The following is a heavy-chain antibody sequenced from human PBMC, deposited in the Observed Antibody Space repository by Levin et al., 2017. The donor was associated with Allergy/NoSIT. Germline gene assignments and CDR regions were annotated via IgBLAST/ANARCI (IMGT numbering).Heavy chain of an antibody. CDR1: GFTFSSYW. D-gene: IGHD4-11*01. Sequence: GGSLRLSCAASGFTFSSYWMSWVRQAPGKGLEWVANIKQDGSEQYYVDSVKGRFTISRDNAKNLLYLQMNSLRAEDTGVYYCARLHDYSDFDYWGQGTLVTVSS. CDR3: ARLHDYSDFDY. V-gene: IGHV3-7*01. J-gene: IGHJ4*02. CDR2: IKQDGSEQ.